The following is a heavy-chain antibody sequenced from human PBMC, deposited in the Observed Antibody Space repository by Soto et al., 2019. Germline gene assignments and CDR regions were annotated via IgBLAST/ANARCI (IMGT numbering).Heavy chain of an antibody. J-gene: IGHJ4*02. D-gene: IGHD5-12*01. CDR1: GGTFSSYA. V-gene: IGHV1-69*13. CDR3: AWGYSGYDYPFDY. Sequence: SVKVSCKASGGTFSSYAISWVRQAPGQGLEWMGGIIPIFGTANYAQKFQGRVTITADESTSTAYMELSSLRSEDTAVYYCAWGYSGYDYPFDYWGQGTLVTVSS. CDR2: IIPIFGTA.